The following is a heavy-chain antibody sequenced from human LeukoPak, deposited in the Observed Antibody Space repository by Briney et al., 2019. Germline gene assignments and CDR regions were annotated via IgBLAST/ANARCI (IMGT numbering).Heavy chain of an antibody. CDR3: AREVVGGFITGMKGYFDY. CDR1: GYSFTHYY. V-gene: IGHV1-2*02. J-gene: IGHJ4*02. CDR2: IKPNSGGT. D-gene: IGHD1-20*01. Sequence: ASVNVSRQPSGYSFTHYYMHLVRQAPGPGLEWRGGIKPNSGGTNHPQNLHARVTMTRDTSISTAYMELSRLRSDATAVYYCAREVVGGFITGMKGYFDYWGQGTLVTVSS.